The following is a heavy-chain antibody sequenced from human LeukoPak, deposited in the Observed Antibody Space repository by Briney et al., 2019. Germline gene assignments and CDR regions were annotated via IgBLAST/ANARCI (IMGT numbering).Heavy chain of an antibody. CDR2: IYPGDSDT. J-gene: IGHJ4*02. CDR3: ASPLSGYSFY. Sequence: GESLKISCKTSGYDFRSYWIGWVRQMPGKGLEWMGVIYPGDSDTKYSPSFQGQVTISADKSITTAYLQWSSLKASDTAMYCCASPLSGYSFYWGQGTLVTVSS. CDR1: GYDFRSYW. D-gene: IGHD5-12*01. V-gene: IGHV5-51*01.